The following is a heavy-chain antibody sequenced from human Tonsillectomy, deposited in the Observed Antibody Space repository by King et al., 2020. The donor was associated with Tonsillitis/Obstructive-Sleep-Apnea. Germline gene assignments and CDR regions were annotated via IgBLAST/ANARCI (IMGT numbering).Heavy chain of an antibody. Sequence: VQLQESGPGLVKPSGTLSLTCAVSGGSISSSSWWSWVRQPPGTGLEWLGEIYRSGTTNYSPSLKSRVTISVDKSKDQFSLKLSSVTAADTALYYCSIAVSHDDFDYWGQGALVTVSS. CDR1: GGSISSSSW. CDR2: IYRSGTT. J-gene: IGHJ4*02. D-gene: IGHD6-19*01. CDR3: SIAVSHDDFDY. V-gene: IGHV4-4*02.